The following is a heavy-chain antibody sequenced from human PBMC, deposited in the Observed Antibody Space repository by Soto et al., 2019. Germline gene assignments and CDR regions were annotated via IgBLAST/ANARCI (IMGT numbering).Heavy chain of an antibody. Sequence: QVHLQQAGPGLVKPSQTLSLTCAISGDSVSSNNAAWNWIRQSPSRGLEWLRRRYYRYKWYNDYAVSVKSRITINPDASKNRFSLQLNSVTPEDTDVYYCARKLGGAFDLWGQGTMVTVSS. J-gene: IGHJ3*01. CDR2: RYYRYKWYN. V-gene: IGHV6-1*01. CDR1: GDSVSSNNAA. CDR3: ARKLGGAFDL. D-gene: IGHD7-27*01.